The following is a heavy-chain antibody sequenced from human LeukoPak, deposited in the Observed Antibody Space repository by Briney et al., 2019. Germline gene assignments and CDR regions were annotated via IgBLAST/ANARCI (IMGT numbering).Heavy chain of an antibody. D-gene: IGHD3-3*01. Sequence: PGGSLRLSCAASGFTFSSYAMSWVRQAPGKGLEWVSGTSGSGGSAYYADSVKGRFTISRDNSKNTLYLQMNSLRAEDTAVYYCASQKIEDYEFWTGYPRGHNWFDPWGQGTLVTVSS. CDR2: TSGSGGSA. V-gene: IGHV3-23*01. CDR1: GFTFSSYA. J-gene: IGHJ5*02. CDR3: ASQKIEDYEFWTGYPRGHNWFDP.